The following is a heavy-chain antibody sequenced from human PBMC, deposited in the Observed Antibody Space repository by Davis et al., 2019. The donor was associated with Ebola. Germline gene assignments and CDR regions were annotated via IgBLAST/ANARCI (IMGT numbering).Heavy chain of an antibody. Sequence: MPSGSLSLSCAVSGGSTTRSNFSRFVRQHPAKALEWIGYIYYSRSTYYNPSLKIRVTISVDTSKNQFSLKLSSVTAAEPAVYFCPRDLRTYYHGMDVWGQGTTVNVSS. CDR1: GGSTTRSNF. J-gene: IGHJ6*02. CDR2: IYYSRST. D-gene: IGHD4-17*01. CDR3: PRDLRTYYHGMDV. V-gene: IGHV4-31*11.